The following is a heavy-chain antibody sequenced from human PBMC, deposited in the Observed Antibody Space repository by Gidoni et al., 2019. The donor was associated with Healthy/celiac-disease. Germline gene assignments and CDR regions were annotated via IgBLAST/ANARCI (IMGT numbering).Heavy chain of an antibody. D-gene: IGHD6-19*01. V-gene: IGHV1-46*03. CDR1: GYTFPSYY. CDR3: AREGSIAVADYGY. Sequence: VQLVQSGAEVKKPGASVKVSCKASGYTFPSYYMHWVRQASGQGLEWMGIITPSGGSTSYAQKFQGRVTMTRDTSTSTVYMELSRLRSEETAVYYCAREGSIAVADYGYWGQGTLVTVSS. J-gene: IGHJ4*02. CDR2: ITPSGGST.